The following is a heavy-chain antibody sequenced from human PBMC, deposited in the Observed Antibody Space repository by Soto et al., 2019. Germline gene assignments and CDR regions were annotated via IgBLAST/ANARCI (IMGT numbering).Heavy chain of an antibody. D-gene: IGHD3-22*01. V-gene: IGHV3-30*18. J-gene: IGHJ6*02. CDR2: ISYDGNNK. CDR3: AKGGSGNYLTYYYYGMDV. Sequence: GGSLSLSCAASGFSLSNNGMHWVRQAPGKGLEWAAVISYDGNNKYYADSVKGRFTISRDNSKNTVYLEMNNLRAEDTAMYYCAKGGSGNYLTYYYYGMDVWGQGTTVTVSS. CDR1: GFSLSNNG.